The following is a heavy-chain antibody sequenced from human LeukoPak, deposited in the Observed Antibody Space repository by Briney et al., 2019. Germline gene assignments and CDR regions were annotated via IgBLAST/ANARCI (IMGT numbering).Heavy chain of an antibody. J-gene: IGHJ4*02. Sequence: KPGGSLRLSCAVSGFTFSGESMNWVRQAPGKGLEWVSAISSSGTYMYYGDSVKGRFTISRDNVKNSLFLQMNSLSGEDTAVYYCARGHDYGDGGQWGQGTLVTVPS. CDR3: ARGHDYGDGGQ. D-gene: IGHD4-17*01. CDR2: ISSSGTYM. CDR1: GFTFSGES. V-gene: IGHV3-21*01.